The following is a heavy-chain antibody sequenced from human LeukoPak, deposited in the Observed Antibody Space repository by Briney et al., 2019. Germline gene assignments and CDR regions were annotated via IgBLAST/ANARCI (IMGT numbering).Heavy chain of an antibody. CDR3: ARRYYYGSGSYHFDY. CDR1: GGSFSGYY. CDR2: INHSGST. D-gene: IGHD3-10*01. Sequence: PSETLSLTCAVYGGSFSGYYWSWIRQPPGKGLEWIGEINHSGSTNYNPSLKSRVTISVDTSKKQFSLKLSSVTAADTAVYYCARRYYYGSGSYHFDYWGQGTLVTVSS. J-gene: IGHJ4*02. V-gene: IGHV4-34*01.